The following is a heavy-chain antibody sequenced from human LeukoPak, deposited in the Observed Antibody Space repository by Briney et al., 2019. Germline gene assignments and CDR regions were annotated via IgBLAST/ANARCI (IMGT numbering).Heavy chain of an antibody. D-gene: IGHD5-18*01. CDR3: ARDAVDTANAV. Sequence: GGSLRLSCSASGFTLTSHAMNWVRQAPGKGLEWVSNIGPTGEHIYYADSVKGRFTISRDNAKNTLYLQMNSLRAEDTAVYYCARDAVDTANAVWGQGTTVTVSS. J-gene: IGHJ6*02. CDR1: GFTLTSHA. CDR2: IGPTGEHI. V-gene: IGHV3-23*01.